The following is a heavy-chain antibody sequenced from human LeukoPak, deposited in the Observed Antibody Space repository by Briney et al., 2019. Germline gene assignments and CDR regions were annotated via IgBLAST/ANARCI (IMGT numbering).Heavy chain of an antibody. D-gene: IGHD3-16*02. V-gene: IGHV3-43*02. J-gene: IGHJ4*02. Sequence: PGGSLRLSCAASGFTFDDYAMHWVRQAPGKGLEWVSLISGDGGSTYYADSVKGRFTISRDNAKNSLYLQMNSLRAEDTAVYYCARVVSGSNPDYWGQGTLVTVSS. CDR1: GFTFDDYA. CDR2: ISGDGGST. CDR3: ARVVSGSNPDY.